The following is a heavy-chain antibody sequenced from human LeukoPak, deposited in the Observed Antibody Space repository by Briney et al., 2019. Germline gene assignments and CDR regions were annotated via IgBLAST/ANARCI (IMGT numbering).Heavy chain of an antibody. J-gene: IGHJ3*02. Sequence: GGSLRLSCAASGFTFSSYAMSWVRQAPGKGLEWVSAISGSGGSTYYADSVKGRFAISRDTSRNTVYLQMNSLRAEDTALYYCAKKYPFGVVYGADGFDIWGPGTLVTVSS. CDR1: GFTFSSYA. CDR2: ISGSGGST. CDR3: AKKYPFGVVYGADGFDI. V-gene: IGHV3-23*01. D-gene: IGHD3-3*01.